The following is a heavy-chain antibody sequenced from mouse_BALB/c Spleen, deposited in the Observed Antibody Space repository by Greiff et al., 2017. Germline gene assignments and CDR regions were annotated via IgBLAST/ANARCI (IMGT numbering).Heavy chain of an antibody. V-gene: IGHV1-5*01. D-gene: IGHD2-4*01. CDR3: TREGMITTIFDY. J-gene: IGHJ2*01. CDR1: GYSFTSYW. Sequence: VQLQQSGTVLARPGASVKMSCKASGYSFTSYWMHWVKQRPGQGLEWIGAIYPGNSDTSYNQKFKGKAKLTAVTSASTAYMELSSLTNEDSAVYYCTREGMITTIFDYWGQGTTLTVSS. CDR2: IYPGNSDT.